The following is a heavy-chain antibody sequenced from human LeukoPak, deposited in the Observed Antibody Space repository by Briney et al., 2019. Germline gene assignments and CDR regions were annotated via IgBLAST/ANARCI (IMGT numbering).Heavy chain of an antibody. CDR1: GGSISSSSYY. V-gene: IGHV4-39*07. D-gene: IGHD6-13*01. J-gene: IGHJ4*02. CDR2: IYYSGST. Sequence: SETLSLTCTVSGGSISSSSYYWGWIRQPPGKGLEWIGSIYYSGSTYYNPSLKSRVTISVDTSKNQFSLKLSSVTAADTAVYYCARDRWAAAGYFDYWGQGTLVTVSS. CDR3: ARDRWAAAGYFDY.